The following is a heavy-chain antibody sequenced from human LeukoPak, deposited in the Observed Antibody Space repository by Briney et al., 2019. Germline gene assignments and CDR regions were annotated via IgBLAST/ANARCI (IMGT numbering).Heavy chain of an antibody. CDR3: ARSYNDFDY. CDR1: GFSISTYE. V-gene: IGHV3-48*03. CDR2: ISSGGATI. J-gene: IGHJ4*02. Sequence: GGSLRLSCAASGFSISTYEVTWVRQAPGKGLEWVSSISSGGATIYYADSVKGRFTISRDNANNSLYLQMNSLRAEDTAVYYCARSYNDFDYWGQGTLVTVSS. D-gene: IGHD1-14*01.